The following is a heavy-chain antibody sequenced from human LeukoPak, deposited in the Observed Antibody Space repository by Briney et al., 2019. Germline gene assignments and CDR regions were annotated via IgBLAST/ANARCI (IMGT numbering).Heavy chain of an antibody. V-gene: IGHV3-23*01. CDR2: ISGSGGST. CDR3: AKGVLLIGIFDY. D-gene: IGHD2-15*01. CDR1: GFTFSSYA. J-gene: IGHJ4*02. Sequence: PGGSLRLSCAASGFTFSSYAMSWVRQAPGKGLEWVSAISGSGGSTYYADSVKGRFTITRDNSKDTLYLQMNSLRAEDTAVYYCAKGVLLIGIFDYWGQGTLVTVSS.